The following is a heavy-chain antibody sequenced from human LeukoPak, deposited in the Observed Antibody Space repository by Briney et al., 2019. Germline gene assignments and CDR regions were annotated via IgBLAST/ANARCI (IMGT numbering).Heavy chain of an antibody. CDR1: GSTFSAYS. CDR3: VRVGSGATRADTLDL. J-gene: IGHJ3*01. Sequence: KPGGSLRLSCAASGSTFSAYSMNWVRQAPGEGLEWVSSIGAAGSHIYYADSMKGRFTISRDNAKSSLFLQMNSLRAEDTGIYYCVRVGSGATRADTLDLWGQGTMVTVSS. CDR2: IGAAGSHI. D-gene: IGHD6-19*01. V-gene: IGHV3-21*01.